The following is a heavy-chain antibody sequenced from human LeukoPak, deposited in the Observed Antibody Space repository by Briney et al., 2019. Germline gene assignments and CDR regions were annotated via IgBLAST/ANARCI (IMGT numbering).Heavy chain of an antibody. CDR1: GGSFSGYY. CDR2: INHSGST. CDR3: ARVFHGDQTHRTAIDY. V-gene: IGHV4-34*01. D-gene: IGHD4-17*01. J-gene: IGHJ4*02. Sequence: SETLSLTCAVYGGSFSGYYWRWIRQPAGKGLEWIGDINHSGSTNYNPSLKSRVTISLDTYKNQFPLKLRSVTPADTAVYYCARVFHGDQTHRTAIDYWGQGTLVTVSS.